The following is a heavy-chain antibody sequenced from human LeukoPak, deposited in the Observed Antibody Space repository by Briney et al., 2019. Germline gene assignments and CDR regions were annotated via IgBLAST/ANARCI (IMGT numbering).Heavy chain of an antibody. D-gene: IGHD3-22*01. CDR1: GGSISSGGYY. V-gene: IGHV4-31*03. J-gene: IGHJ4*02. CDR2: IYYSGST. Sequence: SQTLSLTCTVSGGSISSGGYYWSWIRQHPGKGLEWIGYIYYSGSTYYNPSLKSRVTISVDTSKNQFSLKLSSVTAADTAVYYCAKDRVRTMIVVVTYYFDYWGQGTLVTVSS. CDR3: AKDRVRTMIVVVTYYFDY.